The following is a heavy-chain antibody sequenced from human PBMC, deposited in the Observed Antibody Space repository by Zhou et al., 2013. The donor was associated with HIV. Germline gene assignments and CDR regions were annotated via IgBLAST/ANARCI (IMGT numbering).Heavy chain of an antibody. CDR3: AREGYCSGGSCYSGNAFDI. V-gene: IGHV1-46*01. CDR1: GYTFTSYY. CDR2: INPSGGST. J-gene: IGHJ3*02. Sequence: QVQLVQSGAEVKKPGASVKVSCKASGYTFTSYYMHWVRQAPGQGLEWMGIINPSGGSTSYAQKFQGRVTMTRDTSTSTVYMELSSLRSEDTAVYYCAREGYCSGGSCYSGNAFDIWGQGTMVTVSS. D-gene: IGHD2-15*01.